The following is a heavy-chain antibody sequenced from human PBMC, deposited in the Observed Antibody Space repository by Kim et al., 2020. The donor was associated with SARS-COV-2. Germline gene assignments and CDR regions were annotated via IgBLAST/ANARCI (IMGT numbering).Heavy chain of an antibody. CDR2: T. Sequence: TTSHPSLKSRVTISLDTSRNQFSQKLSSVTAADTAVYYCARRPETTVFDYWGQGTLVTVSS. CDR3: ARRPETTVFDY. J-gene: IGHJ4*02. V-gene: IGHV4-61*07. D-gene: IGHD1-7*01.